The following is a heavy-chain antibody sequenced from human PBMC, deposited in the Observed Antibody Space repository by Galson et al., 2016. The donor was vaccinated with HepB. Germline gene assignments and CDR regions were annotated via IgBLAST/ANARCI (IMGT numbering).Heavy chain of an antibody. V-gene: IGHV3-53*01. Sequence: SLRLSCAASGVSGTYMRWVRPAPGKGLEWLSVIFPGGGAYYTDSVRGRFTTSRDDSWDTVYLQMRRLRPEDTAVYYCARGHYGAFLGQGKLVTVSS. CDR2: IFPGGGA. J-gene: IGHJ4*02. CDR1: GVSGTY. CDR3: ARGHYGAF.